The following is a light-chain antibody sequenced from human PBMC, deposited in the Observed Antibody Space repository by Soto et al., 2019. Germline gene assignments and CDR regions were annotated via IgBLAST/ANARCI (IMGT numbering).Light chain of an antibody. CDR2: RAS. CDR3: QQYNEWPWT. Sequence: IALTQSPATVSVSPGDRVTLSCWASQNIYSNLGWYQQRPGQAPRLIIYRASARPTGIPARFSGSGSGTEFTLTISSLQSEDFATYYCQQYNEWPWTFGQGTKVEIK. CDR1: QNIYSN. J-gene: IGKJ1*01. V-gene: IGKV3-15*01.